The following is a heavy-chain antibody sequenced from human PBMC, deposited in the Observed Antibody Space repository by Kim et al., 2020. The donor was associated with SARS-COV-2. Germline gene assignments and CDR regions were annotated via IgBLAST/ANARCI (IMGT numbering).Heavy chain of an antibody. V-gene: IGHV3-21*01. CDR3: ARGWIAYSNGYY. CDR1: GFAFNKYA. Sequence: GGSLRLSCATSGFAFNKYAMNWVRQAPGKGLEWVSFICSTGLYTYYADSVKGRFTISRDNANNSTYLEMNSLRAGDTGIYYCARGWIAYSNGYY. J-gene: IGHJ6*01. CDR2: ICSTGLYT. D-gene: IGHD3-22*01.